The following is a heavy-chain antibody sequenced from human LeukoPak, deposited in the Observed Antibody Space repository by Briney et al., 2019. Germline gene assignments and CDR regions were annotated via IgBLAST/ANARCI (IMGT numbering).Heavy chain of an antibody. CDR1: GYTLTELS. D-gene: IGHD6-19*01. Sequence: ASVKVSCTVSGYTLTELSMHWVRQAPGKGLEWMGGFDPEDGETIYAQKFQGRVTMAEDTSTDTTYMELSSLRSEDTAVYYCATIIAVAGGFDYWGQGTLVTVSS. J-gene: IGHJ4*02. CDR2: FDPEDGET. CDR3: ATIIAVAGGFDY. V-gene: IGHV1-24*01.